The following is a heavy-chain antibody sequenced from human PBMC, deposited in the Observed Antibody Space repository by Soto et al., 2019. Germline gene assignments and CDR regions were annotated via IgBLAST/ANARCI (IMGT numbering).Heavy chain of an antibody. V-gene: IGHV3-48*01. CDR1: GFTFSSYS. CDR2: ISSSSSTI. D-gene: IGHD2-8*02. J-gene: IGHJ6*03. Sequence: GGSLRLSCAASGFTFSSYSMNWVRQAPGKGLEWVSYISSSSSTIYYADSVKGRFTISRDNAKNSLYLQMNSLRAEDTAVYYCARSFRVPVETVSNYYYYYMDVWGKGTTVTVSS. CDR3: ARSFRVPVETVSNYYYYYMDV.